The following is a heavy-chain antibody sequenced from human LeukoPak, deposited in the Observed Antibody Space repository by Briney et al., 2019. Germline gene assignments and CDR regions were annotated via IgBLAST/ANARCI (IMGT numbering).Heavy chain of an antibody. CDR3: IRLWFGEFI. CDR1: GLPIADFA. CDR2: IKSKTDGGTT. D-gene: IGHD3-10*01. Sequence: PGGSLRLSCVASGLPIADFAMHWVRQAPGKGLEWVGRIKSKTDGGTTDYAAPVKGRFTISRDDSKNTLYLQMNSLKTEDTAVYYCIRLWFGEFIWGQGTMVSVSS. V-gene: IGHV3-15*01. J-gene: IGHJ3*02.